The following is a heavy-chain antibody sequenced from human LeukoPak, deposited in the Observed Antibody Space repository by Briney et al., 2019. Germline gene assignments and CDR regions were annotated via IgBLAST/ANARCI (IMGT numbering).Heavy chain of an antibody. Sequence: GGSLRLSCTASGFTFSGHWIHWVRQAPGMGLVWVSRINEEGTDSTYAESVKGRFSISRDNAKNTVHFQMNSLRAEDTAVYYCVRDETLWTLDXWGQGTLVSVS. CDR1: GFTFSGHW. CDR3: VRDETLWTLDX. D-gene: IGHD1-1*01. CDR2: INEEGTDS. V-gene: IGHV3-74*03. J-gene: IGHJ4*02.